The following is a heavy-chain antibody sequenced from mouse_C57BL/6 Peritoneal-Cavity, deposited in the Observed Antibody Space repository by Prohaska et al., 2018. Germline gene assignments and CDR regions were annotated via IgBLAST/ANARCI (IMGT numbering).Heavy chain of an antibody. D-gene: IGHD1-1*01. V-gene: IGHV1-42*01. CDR3: ARFRSNYFDY. J-gene: IGHJ2*01. CDR1: GYSFTGYY. CDR2: IHPSTGGT. Sequence: SCKASGYSFTGYYMNWVKQSPEKSLEWIGVIHPSTGGTTYNQKFKAKATLTVDKSSSTAYMQLKSLTSEDSAVYYCARFRSNYFDYWGQGTTLTVSS.